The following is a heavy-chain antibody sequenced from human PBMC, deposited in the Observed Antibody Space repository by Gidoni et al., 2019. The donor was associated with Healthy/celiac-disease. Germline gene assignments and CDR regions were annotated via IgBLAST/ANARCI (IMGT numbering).Heavy chain of an antibody. J-gene: IGHJ4*02. Sequence: QLQLQESGPGLVKPSETLSLTCTVSGGSLSSSSYYWGWIRQPPGKGLEWIGSIYYSGSTYYNPSLKSRVTISVDTSKNQFSLKLSSVTAADTAVYYCARGDRGQWLVLYYFDYWGQGTLVTVSS. V-gene: IGHV4-39*07. D-gene: IGHD6-19*01. CDR3: ARGDRGQWLVLYYFDY. CDR1: GGSLSSSSYY. CDR2: IYYSGST.